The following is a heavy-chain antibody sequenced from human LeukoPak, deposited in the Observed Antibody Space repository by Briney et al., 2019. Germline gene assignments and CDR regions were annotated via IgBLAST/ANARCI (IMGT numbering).Heavy chain of an antibody. V-gene: IGHV1-24*01. CDR3: ARARSFGGPNGMDV. D-gene: IGHD3-10*01. CDR1: GYTLTELS. Sequence: ASVKVPCKVSGYTLTELSMHWVRQAPGKGLEWMGGFDPEDGETIYAQKFQGRVTTTEDTSTDTAYMELSSLRSEDTAVYYCARARSFGGPNGMDVWGQGTTVTVSS. J-gene: IGHJ6*02. CDR2: FDPEDGET.